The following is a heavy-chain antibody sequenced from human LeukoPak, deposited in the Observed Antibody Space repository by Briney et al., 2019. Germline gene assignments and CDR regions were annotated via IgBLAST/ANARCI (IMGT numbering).Heavy chain of an antibody. CDR2: IGGSNSPI. V-gene: IGHV3-48*02. CDR3: ARDGFGDFPLGASKVGDY. Sequence: PGGSLRLSCAASGFTFSSYSMSWVRQAPGKGLEWLSYIGGSNSPIYYSDSVKGRFTISRDNAKNSLFLHMDSLRDEDTAEYYCARDGFGDFPLGASKVGDYWGQGALVTVSS. J-gene: IGHJ4*02. D-gene: IGHD4-17*01. CDR1: GFTFSSYS.